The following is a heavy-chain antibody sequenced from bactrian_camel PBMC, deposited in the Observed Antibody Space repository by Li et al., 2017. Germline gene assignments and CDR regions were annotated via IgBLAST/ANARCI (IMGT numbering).Heavy chain of an antibody. D-gene: IGHD6*01. V-gene: IGHV3S67*01. CDR1: GFTFNRAT. CDR3: AADEEEYLGQCAAVIAGTVAGYNYTY. J-gene: IGHJ4*01. CDR2: IASDGLT. Sequence: DVQLVESGGGLVHPGGSLRLSCRASGFTFNRATMSWVRQAPGKERVAVADIASDGLTNYTASVKGRFTISHDYAKNTLSLQMDSLKPEDTAVYYCAADEEEYLGQCAAVIAGTVAGYNYTYWGQGTQVTVS.